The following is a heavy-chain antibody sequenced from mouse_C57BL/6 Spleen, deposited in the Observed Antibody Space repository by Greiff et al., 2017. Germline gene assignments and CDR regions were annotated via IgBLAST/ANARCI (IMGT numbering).Heavy chain of an antibody. J-gene: IGHJ2*01. CDR1: GFNIKDDY. CDR3: TRGIHYYGSLFDY. V-gene: IGHV14-4*01. Sequence: EVKLQQSGAELVRPGASVKLSCTASGFNIKDDYMHWVKQRPEQGLEWIGWIDPENGDTEYASKFQGKATITADTSSNTAYLQLSSLTSEDTAVYYCTRGIHYYGSLFDYWGQGTTLTVSS. CDR2: IDPENGDT. D-gene: IGHD1-1*01.